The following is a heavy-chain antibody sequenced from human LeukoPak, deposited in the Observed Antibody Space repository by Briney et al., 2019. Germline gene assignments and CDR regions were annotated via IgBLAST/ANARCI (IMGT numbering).Heavy chain of an antibody. D-gene: IGHD2-2*01. CDR1: GFSFSVYW. V-gene: IGHV3-74*01. Sequence: PGGSLRLSCAASGFSFSVYWMHWVCQAPGKGPVWVSRIKTDGSITDYADFVKGRFTISRDNAKNSLYLQMNSLRAEDTAVYYCASYCSSTSCYVGDYWGQGTLVTVSS. CDR3: ASYCSSTSCYVGDY. J-gene: IGHJ4*02. CDR2: IKTDGSIT.